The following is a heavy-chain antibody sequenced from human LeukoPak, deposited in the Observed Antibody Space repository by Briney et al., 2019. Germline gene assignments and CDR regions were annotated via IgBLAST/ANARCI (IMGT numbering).Heavy chain of an antibody. CDR1: GGSISSSSYY. J-gene: IGHJ6*03. Sequence: SETLSLTCTVSGGSISSSSYYWGWIRQPPGKGLEWIGSIYYSGSTYYNPSLKSRVTISVDTSKNQFSLKLSSVTAADTAVYYCARHWSVYDYYYYMDVWAKGPRSPSP. CDR3: ARHWSVYDYYYYMDV. V-gene: IGHV4-39*01. CDR2: IYYSGST.